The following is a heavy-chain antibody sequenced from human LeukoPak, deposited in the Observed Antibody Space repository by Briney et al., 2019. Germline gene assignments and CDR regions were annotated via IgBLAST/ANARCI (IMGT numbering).Heavy chain of an antibody. V-gene: IGHV4-38-2*02. CDR2: IYHSGST. D-gene: IGHD5-18*01. Sequence: SETLSLSCTVSGYSISSGYYWGWIRQPPGKGLEWIGSIYHSGSTYYNPSLKSRVTISVDTSKNQFSLKLSSVTAADTAVYYCARDSYSYGHPLDYWGQGSLVTVSS. CDR1: GYSISSGYY. J-gene: IGHJ4*02. CDR3: ARDSYSYGHPLDY.